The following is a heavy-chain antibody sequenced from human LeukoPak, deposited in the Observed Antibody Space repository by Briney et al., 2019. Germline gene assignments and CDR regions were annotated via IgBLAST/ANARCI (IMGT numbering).Heavy chain of an antibody. Sequence: GGSLRLSCAASGFTFSSYAMSWVRQAPGKGLEWVSAISGSGGSTYYADSVKGRFTISRDNAKNSLYLQMNSLRAEDTAVYYCAREVYCSSTSCYTGYFQQWGQGTLVTVSS. CDR1: GFTFSSYA. D-gene: IGHD2-2*02. CDR3: AREVYCSSTSCYTGYFQQ. V-gene: IGHV3-23*01. CDR2: ISGSGGST. J-gene: IGHJ1*01.